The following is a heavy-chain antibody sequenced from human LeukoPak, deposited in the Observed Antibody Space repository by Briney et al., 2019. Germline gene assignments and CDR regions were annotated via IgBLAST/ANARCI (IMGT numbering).Heavy chain of an antibody. V-gene: IGHV4-4*07. CDR1: GASISDYY. CDR2: IYAAET. Sequence: PSETLSLTCNVSGASISDYYWSWIRQSAGKGLEWIGRIYAAETDFNPSLKSRLTMSIDTSKNQFSLKLRSVTAADTAVYYCARHQGWLQWECWGQGTLVTVSS. J-gene: IGHJ4*02. CDR3: ARHQGWLQWEC. D-gene: IGHD5-24*01.